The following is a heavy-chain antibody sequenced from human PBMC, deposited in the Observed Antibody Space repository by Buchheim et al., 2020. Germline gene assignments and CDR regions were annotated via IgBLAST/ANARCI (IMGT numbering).Heavy chain of an antibody. CDR2: IKQDGSEK. J-gene: IGHJ6*02. V-gene: IGHV3-7*01. Sequence: EVQLVESGGGLVQPGGSLRLSCAASGFTFSSYWMSWVRQAPGKGLEWVANIKQDGSEKYYVDSVKGRFTISRDNAKNSLYLQMNSLRAEDTAVYYCAREVGIAVAGIYYYYYGMDVWGQGTT. D-gene: IGHD6-19*01. CDR1: GFTFSSYW. CDR3: AREVGIAVAGIYYYYYGMDV.